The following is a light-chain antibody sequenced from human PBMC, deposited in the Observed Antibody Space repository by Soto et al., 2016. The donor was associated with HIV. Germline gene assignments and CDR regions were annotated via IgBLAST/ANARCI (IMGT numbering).Light chain of an antibody. CDR3: QQSYSDPTWT. CDR1: QSISTY. J-gene: IGKJ1*01. V-gene: IGKV1-39*01. CDR2: DAS. Sequence: DIQMTQSPSSLSLSIGDRVSITCRASQSISTYLNWYQQKPGRAPKLLIYDASSLQSGVPSRFSGRGSGTDFTLTISSLQHEDLATYYCQQSYSDPTWTFGQGTKVEIK.